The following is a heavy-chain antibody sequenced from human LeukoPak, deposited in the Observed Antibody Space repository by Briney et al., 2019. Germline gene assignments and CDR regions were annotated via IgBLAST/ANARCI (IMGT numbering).Heavy chain of an antibody. CDR2: ISSSSSYI. J-gene: IGHJ4*02. V-gene: IGHV3-21*01. D-gene: IGHD4-17*01. CDR3: AREYGDYGVGYYFDY. Sequence: PGGSLRLSCAASGFTFSSYSMNWVRQAPGKGLEWVSSISSSSSYIYYADSVKGRFTISRDNAKNSLYLQMNSLRAEDTAVYYCAREYGDYGVGYYFDYWGQGTLVTVSS. CDR1: GFTFSSYS.